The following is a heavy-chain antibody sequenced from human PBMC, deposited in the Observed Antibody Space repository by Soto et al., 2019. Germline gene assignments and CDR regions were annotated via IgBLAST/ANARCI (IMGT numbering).Heavy chain of an antibody. CDR2: VIPIFETA. J-gene: IGHJ6*02. D-gene: IGHD2-2*01. CDR3: ARVGDIVVVPAATLFAGMDV. CDR1: GDTFSSSG. Sequence: EASVKVSCKASGDTFSSSGISWVRQAPGQGLEWMGGVIPIFETANYAQKFQGRVTITADASTSTAYMELSSLTSEDTAVYYCARVGDIVVVPAATLFAGMDVWGQGTTVTVSS. V-gene: IGHV1-69*13.